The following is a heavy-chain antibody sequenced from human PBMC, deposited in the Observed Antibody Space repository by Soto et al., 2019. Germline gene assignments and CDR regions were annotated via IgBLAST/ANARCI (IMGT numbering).Heavy chain of an antibody. J-gene: IGHJ4*02. CDR1: GGAISSSSSY. Sequence: PSETLSLTCTVSGGAISSSSSYWGWIRQPPGKGLEWIGSIYYSGSTYYNPSLKSRVTISVDTSKNQFSLKLSSVTAADTAVYYCARVMITFGGVIDYFDYWGQGTLVTVS. V-gene: IGHV4-39*01. D-gene: IGHD3-16*01. CDR2: IYYSGST. CDR3: ARVMITFGGVIDYFDY.